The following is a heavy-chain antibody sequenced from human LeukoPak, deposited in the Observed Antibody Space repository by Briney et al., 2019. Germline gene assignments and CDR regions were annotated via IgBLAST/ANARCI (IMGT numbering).Heavy chain of an antibody. CDR3: ARHVTDSSVYLYFDY. Sequence: PSQTLSLTCTVSGGSISSGGYYWSWIRQPPGKGLEWIGYIFYSGSTNYNPSLKSRVTISIDTSKNQFSLNLSSVTAADTAVYYCARHVTDSSVYLYFDYWGQGTLVTVSS. J-gene: IGHJ4*02. CDR1: GGSISSGGYY. CDR2: IFYSGST. D-gene: IGHD3-22*01. V-gene: IGHV4-61*08.